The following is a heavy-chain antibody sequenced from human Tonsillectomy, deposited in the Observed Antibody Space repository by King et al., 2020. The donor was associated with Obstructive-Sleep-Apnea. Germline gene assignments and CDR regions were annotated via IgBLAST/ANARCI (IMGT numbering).Heavy chain of an antibody. D-gene: IGHD3-22*01. V-gene: IGHV3-21*01. Sequence: QLVQSGGGLVKPGGSLRLSCAASGFTFSSYSMNWVRQAPGKGLEWGSSISSSSSYIYYADSVKGRFTISRDNAKNSLDLQMNSLRAEDTAVYYCASSYSSDYYDSSGYSAYWGQGTLVTVSS. CDR2: ISSSSSYI. CDR1: GFTFSSYS. J-gene: IGHJ4*02. CDR3: ASSYSSDYYDSSGYSAY.